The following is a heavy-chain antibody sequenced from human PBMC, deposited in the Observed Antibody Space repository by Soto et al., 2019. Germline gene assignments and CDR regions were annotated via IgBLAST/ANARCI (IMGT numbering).Heavy chain of an antibody. CDR1: GGSISSYY. Sequence: QVQLQESGPGLVKPSETLYLTCTVSGGSISSYYWSCIRQPPGKGLEWIGYIYHSGSTNYNPSLKSRVPISVDTSKYPFSLKRSSVASADTDVYFCARGHSGGYRPGEGYWYGMDVWGQGAKVTVSS. CDR3: ARGHSGGYRPGEGYWYGMDV. D-gene: IGHD1-26*01. V-gene: IGHV4-59*01. J-gene: IGHJ6*01. CDR2: IYHSGST.